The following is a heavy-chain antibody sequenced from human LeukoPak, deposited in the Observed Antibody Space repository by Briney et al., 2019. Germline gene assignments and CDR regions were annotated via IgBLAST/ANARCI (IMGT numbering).Heavy chain of an antibody. CDR1: GYTFTSYY. J-gene: IGHJ4*02. V-gene: IGHV1-46*01. CDR3: ARGLGHFDY. Sequence: ASVKVSCKASGYTFTSYYMRWVRQAPGQGLEWMGIINPSGGSTSYAQKFQGRVTITRDTSASTAYMELSSLRSEDTAVSYCARGLGHFDYWGQGTLVTVSS. D-gene: IGHD5/OR15-5a*01. CDR2: INPSGGST.